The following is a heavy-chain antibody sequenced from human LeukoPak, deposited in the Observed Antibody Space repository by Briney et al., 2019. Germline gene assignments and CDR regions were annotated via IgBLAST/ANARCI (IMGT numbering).Heavy chain of an antibody. D-gene: IGHD6-13*01. CDR3: AKDPGYTTTWYLLTVWFDP. J-gene: IGHJ5*02. CDR2: TSASGGST. V-gene: IGHV3-23*01. CDR1: GFTFSSYG. Sequence: QPGGSLRLSCAASGFTFSSYGMHWVRQAPGKGLEWVSGTSASGGSTYYADSVKGRFTISRDNSKNTLYLQMNSLRVDDTAVYYCAKDPGYTTTWYLLTVWFDPWGQGTLVTVSS.